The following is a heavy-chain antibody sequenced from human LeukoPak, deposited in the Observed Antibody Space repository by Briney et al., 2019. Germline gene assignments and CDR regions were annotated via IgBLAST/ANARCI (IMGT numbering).Heavy chain of an antibody. V-gene: IGHV3-48*04. Sequence: GGSLRLSCVASGITFSSYSMNWVRQAPGKGLEWVSYISSFSGTINYADSVKGRFTISRDNAKNSLYLQMNSLRAEDTAVYYCARSDSFDYWGQGTLVTVSS. D-gene: IGHD3/OR15-3a*01. CDR3: ARSDSFDY. CDR2: ISSFSGTI. CDR1: GITFSSYS. J-gene: IGHJ4*02.